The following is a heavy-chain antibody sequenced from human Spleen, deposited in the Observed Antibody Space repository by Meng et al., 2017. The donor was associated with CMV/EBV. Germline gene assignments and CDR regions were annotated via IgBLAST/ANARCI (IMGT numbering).Heavy chain of an antibody. CDR2: IRFDGTNK. CDR3: AKRGDSSGTYAMDV. D-gene: IGHD3-22*01. V-gene: IGHV3-30*02. Sequence: GGSPRLSCAASGFTFSSYSMNWVRQAPGKGLEWVANIRFDGTNKYHADSVKGRFTISRDNSKNTLYLQMNSLRAEDTAVYYCAKRGDSSGTYAMDVWGQGTTVTVSS. CDR1: GFTFSSYS. J-gene: IGHJ6*02.